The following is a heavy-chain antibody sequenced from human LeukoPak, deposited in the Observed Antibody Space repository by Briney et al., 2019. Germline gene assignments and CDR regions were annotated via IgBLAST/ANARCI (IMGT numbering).Heavy chain of an antibody. J-gene: IGHJ4*02. D-gene: IGHD6-13*01. CDR2: INHGGST. V-gene: IGHV4-34*01. CDR3: AIGLPGIAAATSLDY. CDR1: GGSFSSYY. Sequence: SETLSLTCGVYGGSFSSYYWSWIRQPPGKGLEWIGEINHGGSTNDNPSLKSRVTISVDTSKNQFSLKLSSVTAADTAVYYCAIGLPGIAAATSLDYWGQGTLVTVSS.